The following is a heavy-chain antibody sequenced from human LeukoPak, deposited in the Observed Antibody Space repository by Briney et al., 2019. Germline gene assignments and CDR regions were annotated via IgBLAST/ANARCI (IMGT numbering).Heavy chain of an antibody. CDR3: AKEGPGGGGYFDD. Sequence: GGSLRLSCAASGFTFSSYIMSWVRQAPGKGLEWVSLIGGSGDSTYYADSVKGRFTISRENSKNTLYLRMNSLRADDTAVYYCAKEGPGGGGYFDDWGQGTLVTVSS. CDR2: IGGSGDST. V-gene: IGHV3-23*01. D-gene: IGHD3-16*01. CDR1: GFTFSSYI. J-gene: IGHJ4*02.